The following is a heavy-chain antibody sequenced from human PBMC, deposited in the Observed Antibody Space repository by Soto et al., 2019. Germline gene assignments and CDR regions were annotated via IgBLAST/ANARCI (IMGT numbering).Heavy chain of an antibody. V-gene: IGHV3-15*07. CDR3: TTDSQLRTVFVRFDY. CDR1: GFNITDAW. D-gene: IGHD3-9*01. Sequence: GGLMRHPKGSSGFNITDAWVNLVSKTKGKGLEWVGRIRSNIDGGTTDYAAPVKGRFAVSRDDSRNVVYLQMNSLTTEDTAIYYCTTDSQLRTVFVRFDYLGHGTLVTVSS. CDR2: IRSNIDGGTT. J-gene: IGHJ4*01.